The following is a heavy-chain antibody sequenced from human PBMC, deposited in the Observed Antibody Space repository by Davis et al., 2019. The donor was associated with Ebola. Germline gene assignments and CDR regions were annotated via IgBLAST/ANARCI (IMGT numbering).Heavy chain of an antibody. D-gene: IGHD1-1*01. CDR2: IIPILGIA. CDR3: ARDVRGITGPSEY. J-gene: IGHJ4*02. Sequence: SVKVSCKASGGTFSSYAISWVRQAPGQGLEWMGRIIPILGIANYAQKFQGRVTITADKSTSTAYMELRSLRSDDTARYYCARDVRGITGPSEYWGQGTLVTVSS. CDR1: GGTFSSYA. V-gene: IGHV1-69*04.